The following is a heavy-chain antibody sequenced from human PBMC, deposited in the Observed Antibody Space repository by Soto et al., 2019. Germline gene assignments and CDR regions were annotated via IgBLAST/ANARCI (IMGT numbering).Heavy chain of an antibody. CDR1: GFSLSNARMG. D-gene: IGHD3-16*02. CDR3: AQNIVILRNDGDRAYFDS. Sequence: QVTLKESGPVLVKPTETLTLTCTVSGFSLSNARMGVSWIRQPPGKALEWLADIFSNDEKSYRTFLKSRLTISKDTSKSQVVLTMTNMDPVDTATPYCAQNIVILRNDGDRAYFDSWGQGTLVTVSS. CDR2: IFSNDEK. V-gene: IGHV2-26*01. J-gene: IGHJ4*02.